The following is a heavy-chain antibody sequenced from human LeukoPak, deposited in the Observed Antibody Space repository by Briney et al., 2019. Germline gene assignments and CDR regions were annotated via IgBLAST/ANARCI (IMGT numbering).Heavy chain of an antibody. J-gene: IGHJ5*02. CDR3: ARQSLGASGLDR. CDR2: APHDRSSP. V-gene: IGHV3-30*03. Sequence: GGSLRLSCAVSGFRFNSHHMHWVRQAPNKGLEWVAVAPHDRSSPSHAASVNGRFTISRDNSKDTLFLHMDSLRVDDTAIYYCARQSLGASGLDRWGQGVLVTVSS. CDR1: GFRFNSHH. D-gene: IGHD1-26*01.